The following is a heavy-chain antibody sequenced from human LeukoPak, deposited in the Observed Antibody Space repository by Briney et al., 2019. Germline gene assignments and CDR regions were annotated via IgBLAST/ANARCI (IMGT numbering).Heavy chain of an antibody. D-gene: IGHD6-19*01. CDR2: ISGSGGST. V-gene: IGHV3-23*01. CDR1: GFTVSSNY. CDR3: AKDGTSGWYDY. J-gene: IGHJ4*02. Sequence: PGGSLRLSCAASGFTVSSNYMSWVRQAPGKGLEWVSAISGSGGSTYYADSVKGRFTISRDNSKNMVYLQMNSLRAEDTAVYYCAKDGTSGWYDYWGQGTLVTVSS.